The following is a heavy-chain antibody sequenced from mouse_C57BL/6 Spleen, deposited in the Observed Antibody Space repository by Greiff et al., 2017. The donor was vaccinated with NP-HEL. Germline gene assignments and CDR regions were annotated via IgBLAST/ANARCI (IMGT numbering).Heavy chain of an antibody. D-gene: IGHD3-1*01. CDR1: GYTFTSYW. CDR3: ARDRARGSWYFDV. V-gene: IGHV1-53*01. Sequence: VQLQEPGTELVKPGASVKLSCKASGYTFTSYWMHWVKQRPGQGLEWIGNINPSNGGTNYNEKFKSKATLTVDKSSSTAYMQLSSLTSEDSAVYYCARDRARGSWYFDVWGTGTTVTVSS. J-gene: IGHJ1*03. CDR2: INPSNGGT.